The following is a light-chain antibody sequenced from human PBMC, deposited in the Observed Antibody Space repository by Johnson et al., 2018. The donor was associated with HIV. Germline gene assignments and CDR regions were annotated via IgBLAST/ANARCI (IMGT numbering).Light chain of an antibody. Sequence: QSVLTQPPSVSAAPGQKVTISCSGSSSNIGNNYVSWYQQLPGTAPKLLIYDNNKRPSGIPDRFSGSKPGTSATLRITGLQTGDEADYYCGTWDSTLYVFGTGTKVTVL. J-gene: IGLJ1*01. CDR3: GTWDSTLYV. V-gene: IGLV1-51*01. CDR2: DNN. CDR1: SSNIGNNY.